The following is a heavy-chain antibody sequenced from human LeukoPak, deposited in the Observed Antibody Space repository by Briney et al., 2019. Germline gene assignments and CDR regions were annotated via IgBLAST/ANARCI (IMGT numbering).Heavy chain of an antibody. CDR2: IYTSGRT. CDR3: AREGLWGSGSYRSYYYMDV. D-gene: IGHD3-10*01. Sequence: PSQTLSLTCTVSGGSISSYYWGWIRQPAGKGLEWIGRIYTSGRTNYNPSLKSRVTMSVDTSKNQFSLKLSSVTAADTAVYYCAREGLWGSGSYRSYYYMDVWGKGTTVTVSS. V-gene: IGHV4-4*07. CDR1: GGSISSYY. J-gene: IGHJ6*03.